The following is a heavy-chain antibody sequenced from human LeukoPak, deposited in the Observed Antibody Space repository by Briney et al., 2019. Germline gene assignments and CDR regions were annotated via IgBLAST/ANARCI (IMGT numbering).Heavy chain of an antibody. V-gene: IGHV4-39*01. Sequence: SETLSLICTVSGGSIRGSSDYWGWIRQSPGKGLEWIGSVYYSGSTYYNPSLKSRVSISVDTSKNQFHLRLTSVTAADTAVYYCARNESVLGTTGLNDFFDDWGQGTLVTVSS. CDR2: VYYSGST. D-gene: IGHD1-26*01. CDR3: ARNESVLGTTGLNDFFDD. CDR1: GGSIRGSSDY. J-gene: IGHJ4*02.